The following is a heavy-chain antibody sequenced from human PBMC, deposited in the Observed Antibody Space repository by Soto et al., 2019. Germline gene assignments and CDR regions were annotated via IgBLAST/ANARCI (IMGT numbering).Heavy chain of an antibody. D-gene: IGHD3-3*01. V-gene: IGHV1-69*13. CDR1: GGTFSSYA. CDR2: IIPIFGTA. Sequence: ASVKVSCKASGGTFSSYAISWVRQAPGQGLEWMGGIIPIFGTANYAQKFQGRVTITADESTSTAYMELSSLRSGDTAVYYCARKSAIFGVGPIPPYYYGMDVWGQGTTVTVSS. CDR3: ARKSAIFGVGPIPPYYYGMDV. J-gene: IGHJ6*02.